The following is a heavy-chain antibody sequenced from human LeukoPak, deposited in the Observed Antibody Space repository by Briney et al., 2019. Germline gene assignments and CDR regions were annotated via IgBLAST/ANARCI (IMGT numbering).Heavy chain of an antibody. J-gene: IGHJ4*02. Sequence: GSVRVSCKASGYTFTSYGISWVRQAPGKGVERRGWISAYNGNTNYAQKLQGRVTMTTDTSTSTAYMELRSLRSDDTAVYYCARFASRYYYDSSGYPDYWGQGTLVTVSS. CDR1: GYTFTSYG. CDR2: ISAYNGNT. D-gene: IGHD3-22*01. V-gene: IGHV1-18*01. CDR3: ARFASRYYYDSSGYPDY.